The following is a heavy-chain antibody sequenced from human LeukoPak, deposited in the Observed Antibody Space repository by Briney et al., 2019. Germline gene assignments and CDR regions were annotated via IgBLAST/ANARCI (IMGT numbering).Heavy chain of an antibody. CDR3: ARLGIVGAQP. Sequence: SETLSLTCAVYGGSFSGYYWSWIRQPPGKGLEWIGEINHSGSTNYNPSLKSRVTISVDTSKNQFSLKLSSVTAADTAVYYCARLGIVGAQPWGQGTLVTVSS. CDR2: INHSGST. V-gene: IGHV4-34*01. D-gene: IGHD1-26*01. CDR1: GGSFSGYY. J-gene: IGHJ5*02.